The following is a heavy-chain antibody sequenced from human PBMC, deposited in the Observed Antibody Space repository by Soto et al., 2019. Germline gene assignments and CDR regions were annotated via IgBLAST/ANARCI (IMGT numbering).Heavy chain of an antibody. CDR3: AAGGGLRRYY. J-gene: IGHJ4*02. V-gene: IGHV4-30-2*01. CDR2: IYHSGST. CDR1: GGSISSGGYS. Sequence: QLQLQESGSGLVKPSQTLSLTCAVSGGSISSGGYSWSWIRQPPGKGLEWIGYIYHSGSTYYNPSLKSRVTIAVDGSTNQFALKLSSVTAAETAVYYCAAGGGLRRYYWGQGTLVTVSS. D-gene: IGHD5-12*01.